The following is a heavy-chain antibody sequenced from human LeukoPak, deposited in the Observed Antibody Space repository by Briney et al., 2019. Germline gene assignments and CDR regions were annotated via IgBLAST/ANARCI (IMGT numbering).Heavy chain of an antibody. J-gene: IGHJ4*02. Sequence: GGSLRLSCAASGFTFSNYSMNWVRQAPGKGLEWVSYISSSSSYTNYADSVKGRFTLSRDNAKNSLYLQMNSLRAEDTAVYYCARDLYGDTSPGPGGYWGQGTLVTVSS. CDR1: GFTFSNYS. D-gene: IGHD4-17*01. CDR3: ARDLYGDTSPGPGGY. V-gene: IGHV3-21*04. CDR2: ISSSSSYT.